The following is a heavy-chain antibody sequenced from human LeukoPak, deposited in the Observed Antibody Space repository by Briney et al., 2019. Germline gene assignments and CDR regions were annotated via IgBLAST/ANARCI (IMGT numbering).Heavy chain of an antibody. D-gene: IGHD2-21*01. CDR2: IRGTGDTT. V-gene: IGHV3-23*01. J-gene: IGHJ4*02. CDR3: ARDVGGGDSFDY. Sequence: GGSLRLSCAASGFTFISYGMSWVRQAPGKGLEWVSTIRGTGDTTYYADSVKGRFTISRDNSKNTLFLQMNSLRAEDTAVYFCARDVGGGDSFDYWGQGTLVTVSS. CDR1: GFTFISYG.